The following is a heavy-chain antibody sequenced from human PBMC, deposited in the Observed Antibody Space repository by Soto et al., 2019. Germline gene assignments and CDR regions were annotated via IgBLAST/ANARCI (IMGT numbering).Heavy chain of an antibody. J-gene: IGHJ4*02. V-gene: IGHV3-15*01. CDR1: AFPLSSAW. D-gene: IGHD3-16*01. Sequence: GGSLRLSCAASAFPLSSAWMEWVRQAPGKGLEWVGRIKSHPDGGTTDYAAPVKGRVTISRDDSENMLYLQLNSLKTEDTAVYFCTTVQFGGSDYNYAYFDYWGQGTLVTVSS. CDR2: IKSHPDGGTT. CDR3: TTVQFGGSDYNYAYFDY.